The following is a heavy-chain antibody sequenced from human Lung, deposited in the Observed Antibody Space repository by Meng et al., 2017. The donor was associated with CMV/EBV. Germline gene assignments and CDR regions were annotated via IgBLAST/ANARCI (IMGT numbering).Heavy chain of an antibody. CDR3: LRRSGGSV. CDR2: IPHRGSS. J-gene: IGHJ1*01. CDR1: VDSITNHNW. Sequence: QVALRGSGPELVYPAGTLSLPCAVSVDSITNHNWWAWVRQPPGKGLEWIGEIPHRGSSAYNPSLKSRVSMSIDKSKNQFSLKLTSVTAADMAVYHCLRRSGGSVWGQGTLVTV. V-gene: IGHV4-4*02. D-gene: IGHD3-10*01.